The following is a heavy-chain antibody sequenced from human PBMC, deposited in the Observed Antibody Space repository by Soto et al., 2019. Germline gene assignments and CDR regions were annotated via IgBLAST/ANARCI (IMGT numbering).Heavy chain of an antibody. J-gene: IGHJ4*02. V-gene: IGHV1-46*03. CDR3: ARGTRGKGYYYGPSGY. CDR1: GYTFTSYY. Sequence: EASVKVSCKASGYTFTSYYMHWVRQAPGQGLEWMGIINPSGGSTSYAQKFQGRVTMTRDTSTSTVYMELSSLRSEDTAVYYCARGTRGKGYYYGPSGYWGQGTLVTVSS. D-gene: IGHD3-10*01. CDR2: INPSGGST.